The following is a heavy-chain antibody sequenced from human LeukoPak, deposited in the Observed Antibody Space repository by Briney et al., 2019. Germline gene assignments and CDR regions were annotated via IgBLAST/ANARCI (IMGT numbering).Heavy chain of an antibody. CDR2: IYSGGST. V-gene: IGHV3-66*04. J-gene: IGHJ4*02. CDR3: ARRAGGYSHPYDY. D-gene: IGHD4-23*01. CDR1: GFTVSSNY. Sequence: GGSLRLSCAASGFTVSSNYMSWVRQAPGKGLEWVSVIYSGGSTYYTDSVKGRFTISRDNSKNTLYLQMNSLRAEDTAVYYCARRAGGYSHPYDYWGQGTLVTVSS.